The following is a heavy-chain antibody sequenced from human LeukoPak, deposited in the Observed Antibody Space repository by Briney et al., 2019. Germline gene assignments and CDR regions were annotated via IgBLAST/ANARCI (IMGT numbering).Heavy chain of an antibody. J-gene: IGHJ1*01. CDR2: IKSDGST. Sequence: SGGSLRLSCAASGFTFSTYWMHWVRQAPGKGLVWVSRIKSDGSTNYADSVKGGFTISRDNAKNTVSLQMNSLRPEDTGVYYCARAPSEIGGYYPEYFRHWGQGTLVTVSS. CDR1: GFTFSTYW. D-gene: IGHD3-22*01. CDR3: ARAPSEIGGYYPEYFRH. V-gene: IGHV3-74*01.